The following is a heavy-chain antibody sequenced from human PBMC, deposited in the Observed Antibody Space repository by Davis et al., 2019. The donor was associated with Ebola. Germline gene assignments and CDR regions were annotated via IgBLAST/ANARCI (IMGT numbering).Heavy chain of an antibody. V-gene: IGHV4-59*13. D-gene: IGHD6-19*01. Sequence: SETLSLTCTVSGGSIRSYYWSWIRQAPGKGLEWIGYVYYGGSTHYNPSLKSRVTMSVDTSKSQFALKLSSVTAADTAVYYCAREVGTYSSGWYSGFDPWGQGTLVTVSS. J-gene: IGHJ5*02. CDR1: GGSIRSYY. CDR2: VYYGGST. CDR3: AREVGTYSSGWYSGFDP.